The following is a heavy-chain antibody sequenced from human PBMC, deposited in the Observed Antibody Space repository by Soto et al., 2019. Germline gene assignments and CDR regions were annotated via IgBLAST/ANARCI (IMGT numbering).Heavy chain of an antibody. CDR1: GYSFTGFY. J-gene: IGHJ3*02. V-gene: IGHV1-2*02. CDR3: ARGEYSYAFRRGAFDI. D-gene: IGHD5-18*01. CDR2: INPDSGGT. Sequence: QVQLVQSGAEVKKPGASVKVSCKASGYSFTGFYMHWVRQAPGQGLEWMGWINPDSGGTNYAQNFQGRVTMTRDTYISTAYMEMSRLTSDVTAVYYCARGEYSYAFRRGAFDIWGQGTMVTVSS.